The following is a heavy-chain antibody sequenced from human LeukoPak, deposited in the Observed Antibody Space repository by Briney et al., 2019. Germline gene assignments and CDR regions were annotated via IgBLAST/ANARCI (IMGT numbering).Heavy chain of an antibody. D-gene: IGHD4-17*01. J-gene: IGHJ4*02. V-gene: IGHV3-74*01. CDR3: ATSMITTVPYCLDY. CDR1: GFTFSSYW. CDR2: INTDGSST. Sequence: GGSLRLSCAASGFTFSSYWVHWVRQAPGKGLVWVSRINTDGSSTSYADSVKGRFTISRDNSKNTLYLQMNSLRAEDTAVYYCATSMITTVPYCLDYWGQGTLVTVSS.